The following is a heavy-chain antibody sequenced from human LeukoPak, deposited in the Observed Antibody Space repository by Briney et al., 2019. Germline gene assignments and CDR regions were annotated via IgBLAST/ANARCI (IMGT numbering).Heavy chain of an antibody. Sequence: GGSLRLSCAASGFTFTGYEMNWVRQAPGKGLEWVSSISSTGSTMYYADSVKGRFTISRDNAKNSLYLQMNSLRAEDTAIYYCARAAYLVRGVIITPPFDYWGQGTLVTVSS. CDR1: GFTFTGYE. V-gene: IGHV3-48*03. D-gene: IGHD3-10*01. J-gene: IGHJ4*02. CDR2: ISSTGSTM. CDR3: ARAAYLVRGVIITPPFDY.